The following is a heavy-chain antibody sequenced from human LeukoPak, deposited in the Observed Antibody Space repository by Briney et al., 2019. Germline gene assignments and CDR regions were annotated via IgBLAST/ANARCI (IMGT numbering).Heavy chain of an antibody. CDR2: ISYDGSNK. V-gene: IGHV3-30*18. CDR3: ANLARPLDY. Sequence: GGSLRLSCAASGFTFSSYGMHWVRQAPGKGLEWVAVISYDGSNKYYADSVKGRFTISRDNSKNTVYLQMNSLRAEDTAVYYCANLARPLDYWGQGALVTVSS. CDR1: GFTFSSYG. J-gene: IGHJ4*02. D-gene: IGHD6-6*01.